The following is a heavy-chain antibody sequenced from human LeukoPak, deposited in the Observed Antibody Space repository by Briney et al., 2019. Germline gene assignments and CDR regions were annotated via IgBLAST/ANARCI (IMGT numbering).Heavy chain of an antibody. Sequence: GGSLRLSCAASGFTFTSYAMSWVRQAPGKGLEWVSTISGAGGSTYSADSVKGRFTISRDNSKNTLYLQMNSLRAEDTAVYYCAKVRGWTGGDYFDYWGQGTLVTVSS. CDR1: GFTFTSYA. CDR2: ISGAGGST. V-gene: IGHV3-23*01. CDR3: AKVRGWTGGDYFDY. D-gene: IGHD6-19*01. J-gene: IGHJ4*02.